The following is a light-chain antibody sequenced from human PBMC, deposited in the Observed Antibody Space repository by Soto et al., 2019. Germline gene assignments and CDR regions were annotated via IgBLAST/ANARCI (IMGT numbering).Light chain of an antibody. V-gene: IGLV2-23*01. CDR1: RSVVGSYNL. Sequence: QSALTQPASVSGSPGQSVPISCTGTRSVVGSYNLVSWYQQHPGKAPKLMIYEGSKRPSGVSNRFSGSKSGNTASLTISGLQAEDEADYYCCSYAGSSTHVFGTGTKVTVL. J-gene: IGLJ1*01. CDR2: EGS. CDR3: CSYAGSSTHV.